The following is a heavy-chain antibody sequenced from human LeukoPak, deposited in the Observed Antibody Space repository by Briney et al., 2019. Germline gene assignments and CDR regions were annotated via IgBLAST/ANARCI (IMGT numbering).Heavy chain of an antibody. CDR2: IYYSGST. CDR3: ASDRSGLSFCF. CDR1: GGSISSSSYY. Sequence: SETLSLTCTVSGGSISSSSYYWGRIRQPRGKGLEWIGSIYYSGSTYYNSSLKSRITISVDTSKNQFTLELTSVTAADTAVYYCASDRSGLSFCFWGQGTLVTVSS. J-gene: IGHJ4*02. D-gene: IGHD3-22*01. V-gene: IGHV4-39*01.